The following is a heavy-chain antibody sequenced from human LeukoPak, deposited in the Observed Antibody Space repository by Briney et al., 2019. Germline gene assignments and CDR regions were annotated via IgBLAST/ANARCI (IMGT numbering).Heavy chain of an antibody. CDR3: AKVDIVGSRKPGMDV. CDR2: ISGNGYIT. Sequence: GGSLRLSCAASGLTFSSAVMAWVRQSPGKGLEWVASISGNGYITYYTDSVKGRFAISRDNSRNTLFLQLSGLTFDDTAIYYCAKVDIVGSRKPGMDVWGQGTTVTVSS. CDR1: GLTFSSAV. D-gene: IGHD2-21*01. V-gene: IGHV3-23*01. J-gene: IGHJ6*02.